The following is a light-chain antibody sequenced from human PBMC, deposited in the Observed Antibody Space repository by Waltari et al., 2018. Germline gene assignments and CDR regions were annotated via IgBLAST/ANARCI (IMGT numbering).Light chain of an antibody. V-gene: IGKV3-20*01. CDR3: QQYGSLPWT. CDR2: DAS. J-gene: IGKJ1*01. CDR1: EIVSADY. Sequence: ILLTQSPGTLSLSPGGRATLSCRASEIVSADYLAWYQQKPGQSPRLLVYDASTRATGVPDRFSGSGTGTDFTLTISRLEPEDFAVYYCQQYGSLPWTFGQGTVVDIK.